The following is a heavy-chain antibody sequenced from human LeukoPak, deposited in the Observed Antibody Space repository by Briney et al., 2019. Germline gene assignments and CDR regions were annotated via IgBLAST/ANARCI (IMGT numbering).Heavy chain of an antibody. CDR3: AKDGTLGYCSGGSCGNFDY. V-gene: IGHV3-43*01. CDR1: GFTFDDYT. D-gene: IGHD2-15*01. Sequence: GGSLRLSCAASGFTFDDYTMHWVRQAPGKGLEWVSLISWDGGSTYYADSVKGRFTISRDNSKNSLYLQMYSLRTEDTALYYCAKDGTLGYCSGGSCGNFDYWGQGTLVTVSS. J-gene: IGHJ4*02. CDR2: ISWDGGST.